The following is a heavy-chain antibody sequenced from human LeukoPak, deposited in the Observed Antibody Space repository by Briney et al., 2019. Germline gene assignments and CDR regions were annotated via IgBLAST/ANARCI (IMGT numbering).Heavy chain of an antibody. J-gene: IGHJ4*02. CDR3: AKSPNLEDYGDYVYFDY. Sequence: GGSLRLSCAASGLTFSSYAMSWVRQAPGKGLEWVSAISGSGGSTYYADSVKGRFTISRDNSKNTLYLQMNSLRAEDTAVYYCAKSPNLEDYGDYVYFDYWGQGTLVTVSS. CDR2: ISGSGGST. CDR1: GLTFSSYA. D-gene: IGHD4-17*01. V-gene: IGHV3-23*01.